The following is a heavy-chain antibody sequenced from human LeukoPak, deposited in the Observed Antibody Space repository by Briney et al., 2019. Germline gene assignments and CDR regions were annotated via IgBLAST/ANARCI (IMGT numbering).Heavy chain of an antibody. CDR3: ARGGDTAMVTIDY. V-gene: IGHV4-59*01. CDR2: IYYSGST. Sequence: PSETLSLTCTVSGVSISNYYWSWIRQPPGKGLEWIGYIYYSGSTNHHPSLKSRVTISVDTSKNQFSLKLSSVTAADTAVYYCARGGDTAMVTIDYWGQGTLVTVSS. D-gene: IGHD5-18*01. J-gene: IGHJ4*02. CDR1: GVSISNYY.